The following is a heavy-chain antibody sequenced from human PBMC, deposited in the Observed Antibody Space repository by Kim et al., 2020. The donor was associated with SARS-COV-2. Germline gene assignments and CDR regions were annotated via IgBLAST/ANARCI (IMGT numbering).Heavy chain of an antibody. V-gene: IGHV3-30*10. D-gene: IGHD3-10*01. Sequence: YTDSVKGRFPVSRGRSKNTLYRNMTSLRPGDTAVYYCARESEGSGIYLNFWGQGTLVTVSS. CDR3: ARESEGSGIYLNF. J-gene: IGHJ4*02.